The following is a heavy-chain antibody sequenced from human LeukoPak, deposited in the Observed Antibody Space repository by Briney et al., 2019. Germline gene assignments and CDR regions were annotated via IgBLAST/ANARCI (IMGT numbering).Heavy chain of an antibody. V-gene: IGHV1-69*04. Sequence: SVKVSCKASGGTFSSYAISWVRQAPGQGLEWMGRIIPILGIANYAQKFQGRVTITADKSTSTAYMELSSLRSEDTAVYYCARDRGGYDWLGWFDPWGQGTLVTVSS. D-gene: IGHD5-12*01. J-gene: IGHJ5*02. CDR1: GGTFSSYA. CDR3: ARDRGGYDWLGWFDP. CDR2: IIPILGIA.